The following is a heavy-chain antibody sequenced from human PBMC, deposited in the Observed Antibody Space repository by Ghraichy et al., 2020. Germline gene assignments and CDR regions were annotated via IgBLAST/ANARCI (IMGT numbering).Heavy chain of an antibody. Sequence: GGSLRLSCAASGFTFSSYWMSWVRQAPGKGLEWVANIKQDGSEKYYVDSVKGRFTISRDNAKNSLYLQMNSLRAEDTAVYYCAREPRQYYDFWSGYSPLYYYYGMDVWGQGTTVTVSS. D-gene: IGHD3-3*01. V-gene: IGHV3-7*03. J-gene: IGHJ6*02. CDR1: GFTFSSYW. CDR2: IKQDGSEK. CDR3: AREPRQYYDFWSGYSPLYYYYGMDV.